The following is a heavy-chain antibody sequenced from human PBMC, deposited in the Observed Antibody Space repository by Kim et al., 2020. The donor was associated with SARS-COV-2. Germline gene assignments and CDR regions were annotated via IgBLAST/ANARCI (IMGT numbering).Heavy chain of an antibody. CDR2: ISSTSKYI. V-gene: IGHV3-21*01. J-gene: IGHJ4*02. Sequence: GGSLRLSCAASGFTFSSYSMNWVRQAPGKGLEWVSSISSTSKYIYYADSVKGRFTISRDNAKNSLYLQLNSLRAEDTAVYYCARLVDTALVPIVGTTDFDYWGQGTLVTVSS. CDR3: ARLVDTALVPIVGTTDFDY. CDR1: GFTFSSYS. D-gene: IGHD5-18*01.